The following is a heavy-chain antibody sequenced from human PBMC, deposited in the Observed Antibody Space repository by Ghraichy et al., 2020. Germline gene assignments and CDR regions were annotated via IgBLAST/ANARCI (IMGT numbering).Heavy chain of an antibody. V-gene: IGHV4-59*01. CDR1: GGSISSYY. CDR2: IYYSGST. D-gene: IGHD2-15*01. J-gene: IGHJ4*02. Sequence: SETLSLTCTVSGGSISSYYWSWIRQPPGKGLEWIGYIYYSGSTNYNPSLKSRVTISVDPSKNQFSLKLSSVTAADTAVYYCARDRCSGGSCYHDYWGQGTLVTVSS. CDR3: ARDRCSGGSCYHDY.